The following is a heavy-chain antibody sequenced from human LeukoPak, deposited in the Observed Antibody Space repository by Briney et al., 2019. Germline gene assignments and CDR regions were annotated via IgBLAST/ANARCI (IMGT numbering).Heavy chain of an antibody. CDR2: INHSGST. Sequence: SETLSLTCAVYGGSFSGYYCSWIRQPPGKGLDWIGEINHSGSTNYNPSLKSRVTISVDTSKNQFSLKLSSVTAADTAVYYCARDGGTGDFDYWGQGTLVTVSS. D-gene: IGHD4-23*01. V-gene: IGHV4-34*01. CDR1: GGSFSGYY. CDR3: ARDGGTGDFDY. J-gene: IGHJ4*02.